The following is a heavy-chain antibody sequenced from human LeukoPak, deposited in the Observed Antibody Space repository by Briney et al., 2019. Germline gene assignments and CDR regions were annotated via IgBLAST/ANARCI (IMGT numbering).Heavy chain of an antibody. D-gene: IGHD1-1*01. V-gene: IGHV1-3*03. CDR3: AREGYASGSAFDI. Sequence: ASVKVSCKASGYTFTSYAMHWVRQAPGQRLEWMGWINAGNGNTKYSQEFQGRVTITRDTSASAVYMELSSLRSDDMAVYYCAREGYASGSAFDIWGQGTMVTVSS. J-gene: IGHJ3*02. CDR1: GYTFTSYA. CDR2: INAGNGNT.